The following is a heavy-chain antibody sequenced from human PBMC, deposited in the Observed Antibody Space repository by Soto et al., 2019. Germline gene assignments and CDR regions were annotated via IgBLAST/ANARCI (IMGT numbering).Heavy chain of an antibody. CDR2: IYHSGSS. CDR1: GGSISSSNW. J-gene: IGHJ5*02. Sequence: SETLSLTCAVSGGSISSSNWWSWVRQPPGKGLEWIGEIYHSGSSNYNPSLKSRVTISVDKSKNQFSLKLSSVTAADTAVYYCASFSRGSVGSSDWFDPWGQGTLVPVSS. D-gene: IGHD6-6*01. CDR3: ASFSRGSVGSSDWFDP. V-gene: IGHV4-4*02.